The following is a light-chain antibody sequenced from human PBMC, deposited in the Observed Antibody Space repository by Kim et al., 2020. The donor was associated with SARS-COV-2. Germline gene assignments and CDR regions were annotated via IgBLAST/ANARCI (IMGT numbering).Light chain of an antibody. CDR3: QQSHTAPLLT. Sequence: DIQMTQSPSSLAASVGDRVTITCRASQNINSYLNWYQQKPGKAPKVLIYAASTLQSGVPSRFSGSGSGTDFTLTINSLQTEDFATYYCQQSHTAPLLTFGGGTKVDIK. CDR2: AAS. V-gene: IGKV1-39*01. CDR1: QNINSY. J-gene: IGKJ4*01.